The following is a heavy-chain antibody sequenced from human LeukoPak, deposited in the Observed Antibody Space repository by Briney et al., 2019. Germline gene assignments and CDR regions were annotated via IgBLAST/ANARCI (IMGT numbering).Heavy chain of an antibody. V-gene: IGHV3-73*01. Sequence: GGSLRLSCAASGFTFSGSGMHWVRQASGKGLEWAGRIRSKANSYATAYAASVKGRFTISRDDSKNTAYLQMNSLKTEDTAVYFCTLNWFDPWGQGTLVTVSS. CDR1: GFTFSGSG. CDR2: IRSKANSYAT. J-gene: IGHJ5*02. CDR3: TLNWFDP.